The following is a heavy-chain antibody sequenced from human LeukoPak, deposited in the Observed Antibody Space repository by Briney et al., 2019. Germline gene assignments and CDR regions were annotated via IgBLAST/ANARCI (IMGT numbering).Heavy chain of an antibody. D-gene: IGHD5-24*01. V-gene: IGHV4-4*07. CDR1: GGSITSHY. J-gene: IGHJ2*01. CDR2: VHTNGNT. Sequence: SETLSLTCSVSGGSITSHYWSWIRQPAGKGLEWIGRVHTNGNTNYNPSLKSRVTVSVDTSKSHFSLKLSSVTAADTAVYFCARDYNNWYFDLWGRGTLVTVSS. CDR3: ARDYNNWYFDL.